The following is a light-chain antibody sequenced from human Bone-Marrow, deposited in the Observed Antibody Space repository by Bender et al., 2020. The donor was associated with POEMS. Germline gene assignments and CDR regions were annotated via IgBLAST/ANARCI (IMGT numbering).Light chain of an antibody. CDR1: KLGDIS. J-gene: IGLJ2*01. CDR3: QAWDRGTGGVL. Sequence: SYELTQPPSVFVSPGQTARITCSGDKLGDISACWYQKKPGQSPVVVIYQDTKRPSGIPARFSGSNSGNTATLTISGTQPMDEADYYCQAWDRGTGGVLFGGGTKLTVL. V-gene: IGLV3-1*01. CDR2: QDT.